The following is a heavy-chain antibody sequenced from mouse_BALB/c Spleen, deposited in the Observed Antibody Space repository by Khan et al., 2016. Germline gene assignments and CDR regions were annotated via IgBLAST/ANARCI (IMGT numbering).Heavy chain of an antibody. CDR3: ARGRYGNYVRYFDV. D-gene: IGHD2-10*02. J-gene: IGHJ1*01. CDR1: GYSITSDYA. Sequence: EVQLQESGPGLVKPSQSLSLTCTVTGYSITSDYAWNWIRQFPGNKLEWMGYISYSGSTSYNPSLKSRISITRDTSKNQFFLQLNSVTTEDTATYYCARGRYGNYVRYFDVWGAGTTGTVSS. V-gene: IGHV3-2*02. CDR2: ISYSGST.